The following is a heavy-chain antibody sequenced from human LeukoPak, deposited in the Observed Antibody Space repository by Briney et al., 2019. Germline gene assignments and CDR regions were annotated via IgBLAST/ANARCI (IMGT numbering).Heavy chain of an antibody. Sequence: GTSLRLSCAASGFTFSSYGMHWVRQAPGKGLEWVAVISSDGSKKDYADSVKGRFTISRDNSKNTLYLQMNSLRAEDTAVYYCARGAHKRDDYGGFFDYWGQGTLVTVSS. CDR3: ARGAHKRDDYGGFFDY. J-gene: IGHJ4*02. CDR1: GFTFSSYG. CDR2: ISSDGSKK. V-gene: IGHV3-30*12. D-gene: IGHD4-23*01.